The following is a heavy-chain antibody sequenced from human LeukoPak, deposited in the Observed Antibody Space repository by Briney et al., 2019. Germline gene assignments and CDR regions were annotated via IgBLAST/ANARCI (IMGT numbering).Heavy chain of an antibody. V-gene: IGHV3-30-3*01. Sequence: PGRSLRLSCAASGFIFSSYAMHWVRQAPGKGLEWVAVISYDGSNKYYADSVKGRFTISRDNSKNTLYLQMNSLRAEDTAVYYCARALYSSSWSGGLDYWGQGTLVTVSS. CDR1: GFIFSSYA. CDR3: ARALYSSSWSGGLDY. D-gene: IGHD6-13*01. CDR2: ISYDGSNK. J-gene: IGHJ4*02.